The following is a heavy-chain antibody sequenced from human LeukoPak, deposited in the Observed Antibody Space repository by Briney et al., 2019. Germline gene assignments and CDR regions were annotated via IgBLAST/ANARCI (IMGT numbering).Heavy chain of an antibody. CDR3: ARGASYGDYVGDY. D-gene: IGHD4-17*01. Sequence: SETLSLTCAVYGGSFSGYYWSWIRQPPGKGLEWIGEINHSGSTNYNPSLKSRVTISVDTSKNQFSLKLSPVTAADTAVYYCARGASYGDYVGDYWGQGTLVTVSS. CDR1: GGSFSGYY. J-gene: IGHJ4*02. CDR2: INHSGST. V-gene: IGHV4-34*01.